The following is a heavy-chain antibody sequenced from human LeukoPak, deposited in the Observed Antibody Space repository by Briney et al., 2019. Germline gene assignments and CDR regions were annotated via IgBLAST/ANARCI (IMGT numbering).Heavy chain of an antibody. Sequence: PGGSLRLSCAASGFTFSSAWMNWVRQAPGKGLEWVGRIKSKTDGGTTDYAAPVKGRFTISRDDSRHTLYLQVNSLKTEDTAVYYCTTGNWGSFSYWGQGTLVTVSS. CDR1: GFTFSSAW. J-gene: IGHJ4*02. CDR2: IKSKTDGGTT. D-gene: IGHD7-27*01. V-gene: IGHV3-15*01. CDR3: TTGNWGSFSY.